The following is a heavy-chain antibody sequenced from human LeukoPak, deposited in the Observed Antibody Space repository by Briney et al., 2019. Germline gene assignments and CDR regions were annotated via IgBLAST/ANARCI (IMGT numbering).Heavy chain of an antibody. V-gene: IGHV4-34*01. J-gene: IGHJ5*02. CDR3: ARERNYCSGSYYPKNRNINWFDP. D-gene: IGHD3-10*01. CDR2: INHSGST. CDR1: GGSFSGYY. Sequence: PSETLSLTCAVYGGSFSGYYWSWIRQPPGKGLEWIGEINHSGSTNYNPSLKSRVTISVDTSKNQFSLKLSSVTAADTAVYYCARERNYCSGSYYPKNRNINWFDPWGQGTLVTVSS.